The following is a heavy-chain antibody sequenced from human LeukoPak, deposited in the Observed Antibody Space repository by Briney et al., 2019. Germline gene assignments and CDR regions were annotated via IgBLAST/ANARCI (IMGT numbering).Heavy chain of an antibody. V-gene: IGHV3-66*01. CDR2: IYSGSST. CDR3: ARGRGSGWYDY. CDR1: GFTVSDNY. J-gene: IGHJ4*02. Sequence: GGSLRLSCAASGFTVSDNYMSWVRQAPGKGLEWVSVIYSGSSTYHADSVKGRFTISRDNSKNTLYLQMNSLRAEDTGVYYCARGRGSGWYDYWGQGTLVTVSS. D-gene: IGHD6-19*01.